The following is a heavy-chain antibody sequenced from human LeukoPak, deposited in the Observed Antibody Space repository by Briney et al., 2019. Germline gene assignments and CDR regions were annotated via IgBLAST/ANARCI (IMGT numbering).Heavy chain of an antibody. CDR2: IYYSGST. Sequence: SETLSLTCTVSGGSISSGGYYWSWIRQHPGKGLEWIGYIYYSGSTYYNPSLKSRVTISVDTSKNQFSLKLSSVTAADTAVYYCARGRSDQKTYYGFWSGSGWREDYFDYWGQGTLVTVSS. J-gene: IGHJ4*02. V-gene: IGHV4-31*03. D-gene: IGHD3-3*01. CDR3: ARGRSDQKTYYGFWSGSGWREDYFDY. CDR1: GGSISSGGYY.